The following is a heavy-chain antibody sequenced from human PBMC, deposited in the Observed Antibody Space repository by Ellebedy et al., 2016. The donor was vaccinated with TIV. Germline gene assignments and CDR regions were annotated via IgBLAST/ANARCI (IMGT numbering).Heavy chain of an antibody. J-gene: IGHJ4*02. CDR1: GFIFSNYA. CDR2: ISNDGNKK. D-gene: IGHD6-19*01. V-gene: IGHV3-30-3*01. Sequence: GESLKISXTASGFIFSNYAMHWVRQAPNKGLEWVTLISNDGNKKYYTDSVKGRFTVSRDNSKNTLYLQMDSLRPEDTAVYYCAREENSGWDWVGKYWGQGTLVTVSS. CDR3: AREENSGWDWVGKY.